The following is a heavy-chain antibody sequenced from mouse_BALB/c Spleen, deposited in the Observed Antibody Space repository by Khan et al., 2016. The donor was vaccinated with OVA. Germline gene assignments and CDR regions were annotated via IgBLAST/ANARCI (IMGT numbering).Heavy chain of an antibody. V-gene: IGHV1-77*01. CDR1: GYTFTDYY. D-gene: IGHD1-2*01. CDR3: ARRNYFGYTFAY. Sequence: LPLQESGAELARPGASVKLSCKASGYTFTDYYINWVKQRTGQGLEWIGEISPGSGDTYYNERFKGKATLTADKSSSTAHMQLSSLTSEASAVYFCARRNYFGYTFAYWGQGTLVTVSA. CDR2: ISPGSGDT. J-gene: IGHJ3*01.